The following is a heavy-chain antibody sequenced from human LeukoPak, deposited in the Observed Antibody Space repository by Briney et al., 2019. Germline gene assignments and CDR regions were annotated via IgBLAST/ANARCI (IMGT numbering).Heavy chain of an antibody. D-gene: IGHD5-18*01. Sequence: GGSLRLSCAASGFTFSSYAMLWVRQAPGKRLEWVAVISYDGSNKYYADSVKGRFTISRDNYKNTLYLQMNSLRAEDTAVYCCATARRIQLWFPHDFDIWGQGTMVTVSS. CDR2: ISYDGSNK. J-gene: IGHJ3*02. CDR1: GFTFSSYA. CDR3: ATARRIQLWFPHDFDI. V-gene: IGHV3-30-3*01.